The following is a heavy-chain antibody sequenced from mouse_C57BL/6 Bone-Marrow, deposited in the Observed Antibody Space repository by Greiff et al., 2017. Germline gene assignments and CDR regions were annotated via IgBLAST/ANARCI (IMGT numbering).Heavy chain of an antibody. CDR2: IYPSDSET. CDR3: ARSIVKYFEV. CDR1: GYTFTSYW. V-gene: IGHV1-61*01. Sequence: QVQLQQPGAELVRPGSSVTLSCKASGYTFTSYWMDWVKQRPGQGLEWIGNIYPSDSETPYNQKFKDKATLTVDKSSSTAYMQLSSLTSEDSAVYYCARSIVKYFEVWGTGTTVTVSS. D-gene: IGHD2-5*01. J-gene: IGHJ1*03.